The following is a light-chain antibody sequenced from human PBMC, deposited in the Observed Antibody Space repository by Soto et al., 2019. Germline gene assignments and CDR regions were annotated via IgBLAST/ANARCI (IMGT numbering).Light chain of an antibody. V-gene: IGKV3-15*01. J-gene: IGKJ4*01. CDR1: QSVSGN. CDR3: QQYNNWTLT. CDR2: GAS. Sequence: EIVMTQSPATLSASPGERATLSCRASQSVSGNLAWYQQKPGQPPRLLIYGASTRATGIQARFSGSGSGTEFTLTISSLQSEDFAVYYCQQYNNWTLTFGGGTKVEIK.